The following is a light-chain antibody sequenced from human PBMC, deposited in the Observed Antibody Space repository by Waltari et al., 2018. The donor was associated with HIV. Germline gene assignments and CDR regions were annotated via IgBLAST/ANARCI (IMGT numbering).Light chain of an antibody. CDR3: QQSYYSPT. CDR2: TAT. V-gene: IGKV1-39*01. CDR1: QNVKNY. Sequence: DIQMTQSPSSLSASTGDRIDITFRASQNVKNYLNWYQQKPGQAPKILIYTATTLHTGVPSRFSGSGSGTEFTLTITNLQPEDFAVYFCQQSYYSPTFGPGTTVDFK. J-gene: IGKJ3*01.